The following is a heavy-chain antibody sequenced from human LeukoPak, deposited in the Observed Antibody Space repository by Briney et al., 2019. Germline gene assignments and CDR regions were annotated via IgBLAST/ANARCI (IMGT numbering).Heavy chain of an antibody. CDR2: INSDGSST. V-gene: IGHV3-74*01. CDR1: GFTFGNYW. D-gene: IGHD3-16*01. Sequence: GGSLRLSCEASGFTFGNYWMHWVRQAPGKGPVWVSRINSDGSSTTYADSVKGRFTISRDNGKNSLYLEMNSLRADDTAVYFCVQGGHFDFWGQGAPVTVSS. CDR3: VQGGHFDF. J-gene: IGHJ4*02.